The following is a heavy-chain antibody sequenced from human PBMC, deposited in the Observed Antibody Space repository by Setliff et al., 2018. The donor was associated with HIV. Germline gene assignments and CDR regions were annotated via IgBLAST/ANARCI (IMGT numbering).Heavy chain of an antibody. CDR2: ISAYNGNT. CDR3: ARDPSSGIYYDSSGQYFQN. D-gene: IGHD3-22*01. V-gene: IGHV1-18*04. Sequence: ASVKVSCKASGYTFTYCSLHWLQQAPGQGLERMGWISAYNGNTNYAQKFQGRVSMTIDTSTSTAYMGLRSLRPDDTAVYFCARDPSSGIYYDSSGQYFQNWCQGTLVTVSS. J-gene: IGHJ1*01. CDR1: GYTFTYCS.